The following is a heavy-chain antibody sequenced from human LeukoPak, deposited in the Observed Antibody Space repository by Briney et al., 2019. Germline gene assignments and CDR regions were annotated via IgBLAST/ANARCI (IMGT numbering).Heavy chain of an antibody. CDR1: RFSFSDYD. J-gene: IGHJ3*02. Sequence: GGSLRLSCRASRFSFSDYDMHWVSQAPGKGLEWVAVISSDGSRKHYGDSVKGRFTISRDNSESTLFLQMNSLRTDDTSVYFCAKYAYNWNAPDGFDMRGQGTMVIVSS. CDR2: ISSDGSRK. V-gene: IGHV3-30*18. CDR3: AKYAYNWNAPDGFDM. D-gene: IGHD1-1*01.